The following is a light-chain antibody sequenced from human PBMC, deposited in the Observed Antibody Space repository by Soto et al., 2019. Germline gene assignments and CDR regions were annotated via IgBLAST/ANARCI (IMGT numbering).Light chain of an antibody. CDR1: QYIGSW. J-gene: IGKJ4*01. V-gene: IGKV1D-16*01. CDR2: AAS. Sequence: DIPMTQSPSSLSASVGDRVTISCRASQYIGSWLTWYQQKPGRAPKSLIYAASTLRSGVPSRFSGSGSGTDFSLTINNLQPDDSGTYYCQQYTSNVLTFGGGTQVEI. CDR3: QQYTSNVLT.